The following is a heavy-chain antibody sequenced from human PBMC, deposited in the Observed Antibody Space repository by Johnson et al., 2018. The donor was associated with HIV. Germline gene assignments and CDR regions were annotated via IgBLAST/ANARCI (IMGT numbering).Heavy chain of an antibody. D-gene: IGHD6-19*01. CDR2: ISGRGGST. Sequence: VQLVESGGGVVQPGGSLRLSCAASGFTFSTYAMNWVRQAPGKGLEWVSAISGRGGSTAYADSVKGRYTISRDISTNTVYLQMNSLSPEDTAVYYCAREDVSSGYAGTFDIWGQGTLVTVSS. CDR1: GFTFSTYA. CDR3: AREDVSSGYAGTFDI. V-gene: IGHV3-23*04. J-gene: IGHJ3*02.